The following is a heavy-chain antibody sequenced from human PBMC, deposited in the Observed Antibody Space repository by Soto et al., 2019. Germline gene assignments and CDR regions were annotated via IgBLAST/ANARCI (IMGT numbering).Heavy chain of an antibody. CDR3: GRGGAFKIDY. CDR2: ISSSSNTI. CDR1: GFILSSYS. Sequence: ESGGRLVQPGGSLRLSCAASGFILSSYSMNWARQAPGKGLEWVSYISSSSNTIYYADSVKGRFTISRDNAKNSLYLQMNSLRDEDTAVYYCGRGGAFKIDYWGQGTLVTVSS. D-gene: IGHD3-16*01. V-gene: IGHV3-48*02. J-gene: IGHJ4*02.